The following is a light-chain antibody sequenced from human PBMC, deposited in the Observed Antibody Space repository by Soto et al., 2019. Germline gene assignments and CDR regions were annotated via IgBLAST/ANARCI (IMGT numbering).Light chain of an antibody. CDR2: SFD. Sequence: QSVLTQPPSASGTPGQRVTISCSGSSSNIGSNSVNWYQQVPGTAPELLIYSFDRRPSGAPDRFSGSKSGNTASLTVSGLQAADEADYFCKSYAGSNTYVFGSGTKVTVL. CDR1: SSNIGSNS. CDR3: KSYAGSNTYV. V-gene: IGLV1-44*01. J-gene: IGLJ1*01.